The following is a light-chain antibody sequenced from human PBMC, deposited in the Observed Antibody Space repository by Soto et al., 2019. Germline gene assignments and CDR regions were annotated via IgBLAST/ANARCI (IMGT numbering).Light chain of an antibody. V-gene: IGKV1-39*01. CDR3: QQRNIWPPVT. Sequence: DIHMTQSPSTLSASVGDRVTITCRASQSINSHLNWYQQKPGKAPNLLIYATSTLQSGVSSRFSGSGSGTDFTLTISSLEPEDSAVYYCQQRNIWPPVTFGQGTKVDIK. CDR2: ATS. J-gene: IGKJ1*01. CDR1: QSINSH.